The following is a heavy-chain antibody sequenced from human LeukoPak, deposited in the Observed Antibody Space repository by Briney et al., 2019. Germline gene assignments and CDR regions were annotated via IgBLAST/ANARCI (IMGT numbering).Heavy chain of an antibody. Sequence: SETLSLTCTLSAGSITSYYWSWIRHPAGKGLEWIGRIYTSGSTNYNTSLKSRVTMSVDTSKNQFSLKLSSVTAADTAVYYCARDLSGIAVAGSFDYWGQGTLVTVSS. CDR3: ARDLSGIAVAGSFDY. J-gene: IGHJ4*02. D-gene: IGHD6-19*01. CDR1: AGSITSYY. CDR2: IYTSGST. V-gene: IGHV4-4*07.